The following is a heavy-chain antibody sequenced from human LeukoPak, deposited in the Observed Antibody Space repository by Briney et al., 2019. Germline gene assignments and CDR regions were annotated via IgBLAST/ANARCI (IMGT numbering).Heavy chain of an antibody. CDR3: ARALRQQLVTGWFDP. CDR1: GGFISSSSYY. D-gene: IGHD6-13*01. Sequence: SETLSLTCTVSGGFISSSSYYWGWIRQPPGKGLEWIGSIFYSGSTYYNPSLKSRVTISVDTSKNQFSLRLTSVTAADTAVYYCARALRQQLVTGWFDPWGQGTLVTVSS. J-gene: IGHJ5*02. V-gene: IGHV4-39*07. CDR2: IFYSGST.